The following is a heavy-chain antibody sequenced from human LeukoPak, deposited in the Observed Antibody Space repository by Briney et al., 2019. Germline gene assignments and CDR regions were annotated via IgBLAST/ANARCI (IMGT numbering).Heavy chain of an antibody. CDR3: AKDRNYYDSSGYIYYFDY. D-gene: IGHD3-22*01. J-gene: IGHJ4*02. V-gene: IGHV3-30*02. Sequence: GGSLRLSCAASGFTFSDYSMNWVRQAPGKGLEWVAFIRYDGSNKYYADSVKGRFTISRDNSKNTLYLQMNSLRAEDTAVYYCAKDRNYYDSSGYIYYFDYWGQGTLVTVSS. CDR1: GFTFSDYS. CDR2: IRYDGSNK.